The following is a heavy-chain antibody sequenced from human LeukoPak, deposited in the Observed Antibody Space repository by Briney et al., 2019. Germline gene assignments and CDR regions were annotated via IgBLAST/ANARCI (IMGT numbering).Heavy chain of an antibody. CDR1: GFTFSNAW. CDR3: AREGGFWLRFDY. CDR2: IKSKSDGSTT. V-gene: IGHV3-15*01. J-gene: IGHJ4*02. Sequence: PGGSLTLSCAASGFTFSNAWMSWVSQAPGKGREWVGRIKSKSDGSTTEYAAPVTCTFTISREDLKMKLYIQINSPKSEDTSAYYCAREGGFWLRFDYWGAGNLVTVSS. D-gene: IGHD5-12*01.